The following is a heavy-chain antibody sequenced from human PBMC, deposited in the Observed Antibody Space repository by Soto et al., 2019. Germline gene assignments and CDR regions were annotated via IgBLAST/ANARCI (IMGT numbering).Heavy chain of an antibody. CDR2: IDPSDSYT. J-gene: IGHJ6*02. CDR3: ARHSDCISTSCLPWYYGMDV. V-gene: IGHV5-10-1*01. Sequence: PGESLKISCKGSGYSFTSYWISWVRQMPGKGLEWMGRIDPSDSYTNYSPSFQGHVTISADKSISTAYLQWSSLKASDTAMYYCARHSDCISTSCLPWYYGMDVWGQGTTVTVSS. D-gene: IGHD2-2*01. CDR1: GYSFTSYW.